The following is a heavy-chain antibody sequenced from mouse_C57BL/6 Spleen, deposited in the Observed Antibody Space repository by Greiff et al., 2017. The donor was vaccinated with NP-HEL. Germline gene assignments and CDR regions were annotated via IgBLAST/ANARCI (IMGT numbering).Heavy chain of an antibody. J-gene: IGHJ1*03. D-gene: IGHD1-1*01. CDR3: ARVPYYYGSSYGYFDV. V-gene: IGHV5-4*03. Sequence: EVKLMESGGGLVKPGGSLKLSCAASGFTFSSYAMSWVRQTPEKRLEWVATISDGGSYTYYPDNVKGRFTISRDNAKNNLYLQMSHLKSEDTAMYYCARVPYYYGSSYGYFDVWGTGTTVTVSS. CDR1: GFTFSSYA. CDR2: ISDGGSYT.